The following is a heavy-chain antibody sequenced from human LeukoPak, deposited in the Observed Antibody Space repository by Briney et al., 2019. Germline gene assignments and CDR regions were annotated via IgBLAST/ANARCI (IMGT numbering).Heavy chain of an antibody. CDR2: ITSSNGNI. CDR1: GFSFTYST. V-gene: IGHV3-21*01. CDR3: VRIPNNAGFPNWFDP. Sequence: GGSLRLSCAASGFSFTYSTMNWVRLAPGKGLEWVSSITSSNGNIYYSDSVRGRFTVSRDNAKNSLYLQMNSLIAEDSAVYYCVRIPNNAGFPNWFDPWGQGTLVSVSS. J-gene: IGHJ5*02. D-gene: IGHD3-9*01.